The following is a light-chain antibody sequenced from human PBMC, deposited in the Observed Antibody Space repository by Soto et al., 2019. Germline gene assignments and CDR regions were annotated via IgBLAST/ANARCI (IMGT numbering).Light chain of an antibody. Sequence: ILTQSPATLSLSLGERATLSCRASQGISNYLAWYQQKPGQAPRLLIYDASNRATGIPARFSGSGSGTDFTLTISSLEPEDCEAYYCQQCGNWPLTFGGGTKVAIK. V-gene: IGKV3-11*01. CDR3: QQCGNWPLT. CDR2: DAS. CDR1: QGISNY. J-gene: IGKJ4*01.